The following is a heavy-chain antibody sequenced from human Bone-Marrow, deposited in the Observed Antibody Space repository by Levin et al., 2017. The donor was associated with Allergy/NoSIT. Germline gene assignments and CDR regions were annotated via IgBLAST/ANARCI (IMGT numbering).Heavy chain of an antibody. V-gene: IGHV4-38-2*02. D-gene: IGHD6-19*01. Sequence: PSETLSLTCTVSDYSVSSGYYWGCIRQFPGKGLEWIASIYHNGGTTYYNPSLKSRVTISIDRSRNQFSLRLSSVTAADTAVYYCTRDRGAGTEGFDFWGQGSLVTVSS. J-gene: IGHJ4*02. CDR2: IYHNGGTT. CDR1: DYSVSSGYY. CDR3: TRDRGAGTEGFDF.